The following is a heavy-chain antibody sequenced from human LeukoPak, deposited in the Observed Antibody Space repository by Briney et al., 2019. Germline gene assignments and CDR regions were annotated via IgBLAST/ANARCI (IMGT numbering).Heavy chain of an antibody. CDR3: ARDYYDSSGYYSPIDQFPGRTIGDY. Sequence: PSETLSLTCSVSGASISSGSNYWGWIRQPPGKTLEWIGSIYSSGSAYYNPSLKSRVIISVDTSKNQFSLKLSSVTAADTAVYYCARDYYDSSGYYSPIDQFPGRTIGDYWGQGTLVTVSS. J-gene: IGHJ4*02. CDR1: GASISSGSNY. V-gene: IGHV4-39*07. CDR2: IYSSGSA. D-gene: IGHD3-22*01.